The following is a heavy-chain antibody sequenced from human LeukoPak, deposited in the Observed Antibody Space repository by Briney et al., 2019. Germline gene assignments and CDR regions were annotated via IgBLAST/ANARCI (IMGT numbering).Heavy chain of an antibody. CDR2: IYHSGST. D-gene: IGHD4-23*01. V-gene: IGHV4-59*12. CDR3: AGDRYGGNPPYFDY. Sequence: SETLSLTCTVSGGSISSYYWSWIRQPAGNGLEWIGEIYHSGSTNYNPSLKSRVTISVDKSKNQFSLKLSSVTAADTAVYYCAGDRYGGNPPYFDYWGQGTLVTVSS. CDR1: GGSISSYY. J-gene: IGHJ4*02.